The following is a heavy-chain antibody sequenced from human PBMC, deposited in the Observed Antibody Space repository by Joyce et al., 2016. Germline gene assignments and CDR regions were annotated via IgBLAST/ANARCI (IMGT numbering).Heavy chain of an antibody. CDR2: ISNDGIYK. Sequence: ASGLTLSNYGVHWVRQAPGKGLEWVAVISNDGIYKYYADSVKGRFTISRDNSKNTVFLEMNSLRAEDTAVYYCAKILTATYSSGWFLDYWGQGTLVTVSS. CDR1: GLTLSNYG. J-gene: IGHJ4*02. CDR3: AKILTATYSSGWFLDY. V-gene: IGHV3-30*18. D-gene: IGHD6-25*01.